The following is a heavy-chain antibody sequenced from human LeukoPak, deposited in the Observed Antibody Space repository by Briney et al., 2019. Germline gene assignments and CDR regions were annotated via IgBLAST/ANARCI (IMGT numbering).Heavy chain of an antibody. CDR3: AKGSF. V-gene: IGHV3-33*06. CDR1: GFTFSSYG. Sequence: GGSLRLSCAASGFTFSSYGMHWVRQAPGKGLEWVAVIWYDGSNKYYADSVKGRFTSSRDNSKNTLYLQMNNLRAEDTAAYYCAKGSFWGQGTLVTVSS. J-gene: IGHJ4*02. CDR2: IWYDGSNK. D-gene: IGHD3-10*01.